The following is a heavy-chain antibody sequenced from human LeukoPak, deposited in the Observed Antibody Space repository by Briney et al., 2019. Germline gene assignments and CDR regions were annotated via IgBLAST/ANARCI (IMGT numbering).Heavy chain of an antibody. D-gene: IGHD4-17*01. CDR2: ITANGGYT. CDR1: AFSFSKFA. Sequence: GSLRLSCAASAFSFSKFALIWVRQAPGKGLEWVSAITANGGYTLYADAVKGRFTVSRDNSKNTLYLQINSLRPEDTAMYYCAKDPNGDYIGAFDFWGQGTMVTVSS. V-gene: IGHV3-23*01. J-gene: IGHJ3*01. CDR3: AKDPNGDYIGAFDF.